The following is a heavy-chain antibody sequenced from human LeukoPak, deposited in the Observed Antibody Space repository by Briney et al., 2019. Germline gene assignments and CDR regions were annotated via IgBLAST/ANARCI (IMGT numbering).Heavy chain of an antibody. CDR3: ARGRTGTSRDNFDY. V-gene: IGHV3-30*03. Sequence: GRSLRLSCAASGFTFSGQGMHWVRQAPGKGLEWVAVISCDGSHRYYADSVKGRFTISRDNSENTLFLQMISLRPEDTAIYYCARGRTGTSRDNFDYWGQGTLVTVSS. CDR1: GFTFSGQG. CDR2: ISCDGSHR. D-gene: IGHD1/OR15-1a*01. J-gene: IGHJ4*02.